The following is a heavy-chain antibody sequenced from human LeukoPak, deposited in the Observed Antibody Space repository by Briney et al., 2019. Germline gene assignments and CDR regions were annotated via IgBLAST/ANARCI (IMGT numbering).Heavy chain of an antibody. CDR2: IKSDGSIT. CDR1: GFTFSTYW. Sequence: GGSLRLSCAASGFTFSTYWMHWVRQAPGEGPVWVSRIKSDGSITQYADSVKGRFTISRDNAKNTLFLQMDSLRAEDTAVYYYTRAYGGSYFDYWGQGTLVTVSS. J-gene: IGHJ4*02. CDR3: TRAYGGSYFDY. D-gene: IGHD1-26*01. V-gene: IGHV3-74*01.